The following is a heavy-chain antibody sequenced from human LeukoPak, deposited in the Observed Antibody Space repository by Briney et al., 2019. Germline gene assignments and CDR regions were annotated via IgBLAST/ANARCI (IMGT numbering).Heavy chain of an antibody. V-gene: IGHV3-48*03. CDR3: VRGGGPSYKYNAFDI. CDR2: ITNSGSTT. J-gene: IGHJ3*02. D-gene: IGHD2-15*01. Sequence: QPGGSLRLSCIVSGFTSSIFEMNWVRQAPGKGLEWVSYITNSGSTTDYADSVKGRFTISRDNAKNSLYLQMSSLRAEDTDVYYCVRGGGPSYKYNAFDIWGQGTMVTVSS. CDR1: GFTSSIFE.